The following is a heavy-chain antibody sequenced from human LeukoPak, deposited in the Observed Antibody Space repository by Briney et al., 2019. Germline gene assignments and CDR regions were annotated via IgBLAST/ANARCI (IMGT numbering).Heavy chain of an antibody. CDR1: GYTFTNYG. J-gene: IGHJ4*02. CDR3: AKDKKSRGLDY. CDR2: ISPYNGNT. D-gene: IGHD6-19*01. V-gene: IGHV1-18*01. Sequence: ASVKVSRKTSGYTFTNYGISWVRQAPGQGLEWMGWISPYNGNTNYAQKLQGRVTMTTDTSTSTTYMELRSLRSDDTAVYYCAKDKKSRGLDYWGQGTLVTVSS.